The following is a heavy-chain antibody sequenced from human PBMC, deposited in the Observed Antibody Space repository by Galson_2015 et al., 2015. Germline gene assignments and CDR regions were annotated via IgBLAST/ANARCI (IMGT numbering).Heavy chain of an antibody. CDR3: ARGPGLRATTPFDY. CDR1: GYTFTGYY. Sequence: SVKVSCKASGYTFTGYYMHWVRQAPGQGLEWMGWINPNSGETSYAQKFQGLVTMTRDTSISTAYMELSRLRSDDTAVYYCARGPGLRATTPFDYWGQGTLVTVSS. V-gene: IGHV1-2*04. CDR2: INPNSGET. D-gene: IGHD1-1*01. J-gene: IGHJ4*02.